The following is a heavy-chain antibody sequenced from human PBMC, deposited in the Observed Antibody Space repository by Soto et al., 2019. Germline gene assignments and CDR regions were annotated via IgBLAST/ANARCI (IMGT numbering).Heavy chain of an antibody. D-gene: IGHD3-9*01. V-gene: IGHV1-46*01. CDR2: INPSGGST. J-gene: IGHJ5*02. Sequence: GASVKVSCKASGYTFTSYYMHWVRQAPGQGLEWMGIINPSGGSTSYAQKFQGRVTMTRDTSTSTVYMELSSLRSEDTAVYYCARTPFDILTGYDPHWFDPWGQGTLVTVSS. CDR1: GYTFTSYY. CDR3: ARTPFDILTGYDPHWFDP.